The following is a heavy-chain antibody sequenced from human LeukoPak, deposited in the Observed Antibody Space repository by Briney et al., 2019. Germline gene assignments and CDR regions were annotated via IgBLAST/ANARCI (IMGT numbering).Heavy chain of an antibody. J-gene: IGHJ6*03. CDR3: ASRRRFGARYYYMDV. CDR1: GGSFSGYY. CDR2: INHSGST. Sequence: SETLSLTCAVYGGSFSGYYWSWIRQPPGKGLEGIGEINHSGSTNYNPSLKSRVTISVDTSKNQFSLRLSSVTAADTAVYYCASRRRFGARYYYMDVWGKGTTVTVSS. V-gene: IGHV4-34*01. D-gene: IGHD3-10*01.